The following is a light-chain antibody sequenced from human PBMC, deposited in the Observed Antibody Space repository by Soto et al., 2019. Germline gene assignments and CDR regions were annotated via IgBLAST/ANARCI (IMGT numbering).Light chain of an antibody. CDR2: DAS. V-gene: IGKV3-11*01. CDR1: QSVRNY. CDR3: QQRNLGLT. Sequence: EIVLTQSPATLSLSPGGRATLSCRASQSVRNYLTWYQQKPGQPPRLLIYDASNRATGIPARFSGSGSGTDFTLTISSLEPDDFAVYYCQQRNLGLTCGGGTKVEIK. J-gene: IGKJ4*01.